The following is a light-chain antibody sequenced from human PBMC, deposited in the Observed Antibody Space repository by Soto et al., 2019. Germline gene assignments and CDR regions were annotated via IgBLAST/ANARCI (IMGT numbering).Light chain of an antibody. V-gene: IGLV1-40*01. CDR1: SSNLGAGYD. Sequence: QPVLTQPPSVSGAPGQRVTLSCTGNSSNLGAGYDVHWYQQLPGAAPKLVIFGNRNRPSGVPERFSGSKSGTSASLAITGLQAEDEADYYCQAYDYSVTASVFGGGTKVTVL. CDR3: QAYDYSVTASV. CDR2: GNR. J-gene: IGLJ3*02.